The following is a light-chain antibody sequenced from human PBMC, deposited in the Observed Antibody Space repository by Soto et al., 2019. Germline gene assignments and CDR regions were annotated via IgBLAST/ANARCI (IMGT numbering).Light chain of an antibody. CDR3: QQNYSLQLT. CDR2: AAY. J-gene: IGKJ5*01. CDR1: QSISNH. Sequence: DTQMTHSPSCLSGLVEHRVIITFRASQSISNHLNWYQQKPGKAPKLLIFAAYSLQSGVTSRFSGSRSGPDFTLTISSLQPEDFATYYCQQNYSLQLTCGHGTRLEIK. V-gene: IGKV1-39*01.